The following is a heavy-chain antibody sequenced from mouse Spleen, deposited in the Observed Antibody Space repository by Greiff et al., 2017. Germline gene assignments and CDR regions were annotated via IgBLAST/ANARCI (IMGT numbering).Heavy chain of an antibody. Sequence: EVKLVESGGGLVQPGGSLKLSCAASGFTFSDYYMYWVRQTPEKRLEWVAYISNGGGSTYYPDTVKGRFTISRDNAKNTLYLQMSRLKSEDTAMYYCARPRYDYDPGYYAMDYWGQGTSVTVSS. J-gene: IGHJ4*01. CDR3: ARPRYDYDPGYYAMDY. V-gene: IGHV5-12*01. D-gene: IGHD2-4*01. CDR1: GFTFSDYY. CDR2: ISNGGGST.